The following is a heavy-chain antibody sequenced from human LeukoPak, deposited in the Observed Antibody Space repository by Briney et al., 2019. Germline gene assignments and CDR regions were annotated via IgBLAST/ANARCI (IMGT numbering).Heavy chain of an antibody. CDR2: INSDETGT. V-gene: IGHV3-74*01. Sequence: GGTLRLSCAAPGFSFSNYWMHWVSQAPGEGLVWVSRINSDETGTSYADSVKGRFTISRDNAKNTLYLQMNSLRAEDTAVYYCARDGSLPDYWGQGTLVTVSS. CDR3: ARDGSLPDY. CDR1: GFSFSNYW. J-gene: IGHJ4*02.